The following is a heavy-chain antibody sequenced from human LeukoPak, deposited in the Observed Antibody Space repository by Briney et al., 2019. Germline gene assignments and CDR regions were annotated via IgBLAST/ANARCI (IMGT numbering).Heavy chain of an antibody. Sequence: ASVKVSCKVSGYTLTELSMHWVRQAPGKGLEWMGGFDPEDGETIYAQKFQGRVTMTEDTSTDTAYMELSSLRSEDTAVYYCATDLGSVFGVVTEDKFDYWGQGTLVTVSS. CDR3: ATDLGSVFGVVTEDKFDY. CDR2: FDPEDGET. J-gene: IGHJ4*02. CDR1: GYTLTELS. V-gene: IGHV1-24*01. D-gene: IGHD3-3*01.